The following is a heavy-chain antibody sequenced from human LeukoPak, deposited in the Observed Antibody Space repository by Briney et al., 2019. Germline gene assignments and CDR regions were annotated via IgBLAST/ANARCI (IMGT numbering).Heavy chain of an antibody. CDR3: AKGRLQEGTVFRGVITPVDY. D-gene: IGHD3-10*01. V-gene: IGHV3-23*01. J-gene: IGHJ4*02. CDR2: ISGSGDGT. CDR1: GFTFSNFA. Sequence: GGSLRLSCAASGFTFSNFAMNWVRRAPGKGLEWVSTISGSGDGTYYADSVKGRFTISRDNSKNTLFLQMSSLSADDTALYYCAKGRLQEGTVFRGVITPVDYWGQGTLVTVTS.